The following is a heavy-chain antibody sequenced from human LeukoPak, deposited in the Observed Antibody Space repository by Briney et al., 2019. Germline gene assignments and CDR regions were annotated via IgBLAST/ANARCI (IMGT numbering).Heavy chain of an antibody. V-gene: IGHV3-23*01. J-gene: IGHJ4*02. CDR1: GFTFSSYA. CDR2: IGACGGST. CDR3: AKAEGYDILTGLDY. Sequence: GGSLRLSCATSGFTFSSYAMSWVRQAPGKGLEWVSGIGACGGSTYYADSVKGRFTISRDNSKNTLYLQMNSLRTEDTAVYYCAKAEGYDILTGLDYWGQGTLVTVPS. D-gene: IGHD3-9*01.